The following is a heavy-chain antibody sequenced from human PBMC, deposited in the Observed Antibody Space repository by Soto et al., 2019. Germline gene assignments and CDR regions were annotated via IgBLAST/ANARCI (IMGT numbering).Heavy chain of an antibody. CDR1: GGSISSYY. CDR2: IYYSGST. Sequence: PSETLSLTCTVSGGSISSYYWSWIRQPPGKGLEWIGYIYYSGSTNYNPSLKSRVTISVDTSKNQFSLNLKSVNAADTAVYYCAKLRPWWGQGTLVTVSS. V-gene: IGHV4-59*12. D-gene: IGHD6-6*01. J-gene: IGHJ4*02. CDR3: AKLRPW.